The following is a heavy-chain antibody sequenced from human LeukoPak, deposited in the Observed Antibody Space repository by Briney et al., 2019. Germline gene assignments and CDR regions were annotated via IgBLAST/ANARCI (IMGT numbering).Heavy chain of an antibody. CDR1: GFTFSIYA. D-gene: IGHD3-9*01. J-gene: IGHJ3*02. CDR2: IRSNGDST. Sequence: GQSLSLSCALSGFTFSIYATHWVRHPPGRGRESVSTIRSNGDSTYYANSVKDRFTISRDNAKNTLYLQMGSLRAEDMALYYCARDGGDILTNDAFDIWGQGAMLTVSS. CDR3: ARDGGDILTNDAFDI. V-gene: IGHV3-64*01.